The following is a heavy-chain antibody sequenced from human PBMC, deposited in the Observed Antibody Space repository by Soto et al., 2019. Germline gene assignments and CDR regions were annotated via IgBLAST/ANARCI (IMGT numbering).Heavy chain of an antibody. D-gene: IGHD2-15*01. CDR2: ISYDGSNK. Sequence: GGSLRLSCAASGFTFSSYAMHWVRQAPGKGLEWVAVISYDGSNKYYADSVKGRFTISRDNSKNTLYLQMNSLGAEDTAVYYCARDLGYCSGGSCYPYYYYYYGMDGLGQGTTVTVSS. CDR3: ARDLGYCSGGSCYPYYYYYYGMDG. V-gene: IGHV3-30-3*01. CDR1: GFTFSSYA. J-gene: IGHJ6*02.